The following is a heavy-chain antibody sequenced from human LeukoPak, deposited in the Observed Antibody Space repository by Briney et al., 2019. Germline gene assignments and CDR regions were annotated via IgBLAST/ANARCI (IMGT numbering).Heavy chain of an antibody. Sequence: GGSLRLSCAASGFTFSSYGMHWVRQAPGKGLEWVAVIWYDGSEKYYADSVKGRFTISRDNSKSTLYLQMNSLRAEDTALYYCARDLTTGTLSFDYWGQGTLVTVSS. CDR3: ARDLTTGTLSFDY. V-gene: IGHV3-33*01. J-gene: IGHJ4*02. CDR1: GFTFSSYG. D-gene: IGHD1-1*01. CDR2: IWYDGSEK.